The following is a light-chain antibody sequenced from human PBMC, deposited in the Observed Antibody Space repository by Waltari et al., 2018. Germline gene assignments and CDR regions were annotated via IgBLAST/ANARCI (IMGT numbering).Light chain of an antibody. CDR3: QVWISGTDHP. Sequence: SYVLTQPPSVSVAPGQTARITCGGNKIGGKSVHWYQLKPGQAPELVVYDDTDRPSGIPERFSGSNSGNTATLTISRVEAGDEADYYCQVWISGTDHPFGGGTKLTVL. V-gene: IGLV3-21*02. J-gene: IGLJ2*01. CDR2: DDT. CDR1: KIGGKS.